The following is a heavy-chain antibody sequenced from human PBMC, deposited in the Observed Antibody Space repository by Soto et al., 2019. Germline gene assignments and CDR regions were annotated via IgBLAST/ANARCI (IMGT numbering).Heavy chain of an antibody. CDR1: GFTFSSYA. D-gene: IGHD2-2*01. CDR2: ISGSGGST. CDR3: AKDRGYCSSTSCPPNWFDP. Sequence: EVQLLESGGGLVQPGGSLRLSCAASGFTFSSYAMSWVRKAPGKGLEWVSAISGSGGSTYYADSVKGRFTISRDNSKNTLYLQMNSLRAEDTAVYYCAKDRGYCSSTSCPPNWFDPWGQGTLVTVSS. V-gene: IGHV3-23*01. J-gene: IGHJ5*02.